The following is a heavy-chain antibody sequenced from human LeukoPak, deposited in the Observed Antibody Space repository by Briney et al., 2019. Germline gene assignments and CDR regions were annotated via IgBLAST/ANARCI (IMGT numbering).Heavy chain of an antibody. J-gene: IGHJ4*02. V-gene: IGHV3-15*01. D-gene: IGHD3-22*01. Sequence: GGSLRLSCAASGFTFSNAWMSWVRQAPGKGLEWVGRIKSKTDGGATHYAAPVKGRLTISRDDSKNTLYPQMNSLKTEDTAVYYCTTEAYYYDSGAIKYFDYWGQGTLVTVSS. CDR1: GFTFSNAW. CDR3: TTEAYYYDSGAIKYFDY. CDR2: IKSKTDGGAT.